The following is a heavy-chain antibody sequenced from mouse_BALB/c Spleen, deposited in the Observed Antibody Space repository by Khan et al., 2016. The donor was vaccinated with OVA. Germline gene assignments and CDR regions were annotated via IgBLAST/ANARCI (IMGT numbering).Heavy chain of an antibody. CDR2: IFPGTGTT. V-gene: IGHV1S132*01. D-gene: IGHD2-1*01. J-gene: IGHJ3*01. CDR3: ARGYIGNYEFAY. CDR1: GYTFTSYW. Sequence: QVQLKQSGAELVKPGASVKLSCKTSGYTFTSYWIQWVKQRPGQGLGWIGQIFPGTGTTYYNENFKGKATLTVDTSSNTAYMQFSSLTSEDSAVYFCARGYIGNYEFAYWGQGTLVTVSP.